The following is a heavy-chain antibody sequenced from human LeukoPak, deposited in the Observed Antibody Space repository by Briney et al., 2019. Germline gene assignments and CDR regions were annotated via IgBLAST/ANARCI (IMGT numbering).Heavy chain of an antibody. CDR3: ARDGYSYGSSFDY. CDR1: GDSVSSNSAA. Sequence: SQTLSLTCAISGDSVSSNSAAWNWLRQSPSRGLEWLGRTYCRSKWYNDYAVSVKSRITINPDTSKNPFSLQLNSVTPEDTAVYYCARDGYSYGSSFDYWGQGTLVTVSS. D-gene: IGHD5-18*01. J-gene: IGHJ4*02. CDR2: TYCRSKWYN. V-gene: IGHV6-1*01.